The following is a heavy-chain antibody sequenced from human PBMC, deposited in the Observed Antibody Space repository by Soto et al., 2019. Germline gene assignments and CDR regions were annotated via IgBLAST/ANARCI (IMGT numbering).Heavy chain of an antibody. V-gene: IGHV4-39*01. D-gene: IGHD6-19*01. CDR1: GGSISSSSYY. CDR2: IYYSGST. J-gene: IGHJ4*02. CDR3: ARSLGIAVAGTWSFDY. Sequence: QLQLQESGPGLVKPSETLSLTCTVSGGSISSSSYYWGWIRQPPGKGLEWIGSIYYSGSTYYNPSLKSRVTISVDTSKNQFSLKLSSVTAADTAVYYCARSLGIAVAGTWSFDYWGQGTLVTVSS.